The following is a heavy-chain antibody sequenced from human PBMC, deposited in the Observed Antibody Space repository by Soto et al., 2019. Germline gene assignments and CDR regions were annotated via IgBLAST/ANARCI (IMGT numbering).Heavy chain of an antibody. CDR1: GYTFTSYG. CDR3: ARDPRIAAADQSNWFDP. V-gene: IGHV1-18*01. D-gene: IGHD6-13*01. CDR2: ISAYNGNT. Sequence: QVQLVQSGAEVKKPGASVKVSCKASGYTFTSYGISWVRQAPGQGLEWMGWISAYNGNTNYAQKLQGIITMTTDTSTSTAYMELRSLRSDDTAVYYCARDPRIAAADQSNWFDPWGQGTLVTVSS. J-gene: IGHJ5*02.